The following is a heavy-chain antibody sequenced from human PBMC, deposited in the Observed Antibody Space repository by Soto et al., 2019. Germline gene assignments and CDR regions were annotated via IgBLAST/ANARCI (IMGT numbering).Heavy chain of an antibody. V-gene: IGHV4-61*01. Sequence: SETLSLTCNVSGASVSSGSHYWCWLRQPPGKGLEWIGHIYFSHSTKYNASLTSLISISVDMSKNQNSLRVISMTAADTVVYDCSRDRVNPASTFEFWGQGTLVTVSS. CDR1: GASVSSGSHY. D-gene: IGHD2-15*01. CDR3: SRDRVNPASTFEF. CDR2: IYFSHST. J-gene: IGHJ4*02.